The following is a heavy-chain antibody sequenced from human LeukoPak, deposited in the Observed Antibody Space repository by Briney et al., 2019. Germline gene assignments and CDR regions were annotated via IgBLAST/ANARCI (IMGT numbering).Heavy chain of an antibody. J-gene: IGHJ5*02. V-gene: IGHV3-23*01. CDR1: GFTFSSYA. D-gene: IGHD3-10*01. CDR3: AKDGDYGSGSPNRSDP. Sequence: SGGSLRLSCSASGFTFSSYAMSWVRQAPGKGLEWVSAISGSGGSTYYADSVKGRFTISRDNSKNTLYLQMNSLRAEDTAVYYCAKDGDYGSGSPNRSDPWGQGTLVTVSS. CDR2: ISGSGGST.